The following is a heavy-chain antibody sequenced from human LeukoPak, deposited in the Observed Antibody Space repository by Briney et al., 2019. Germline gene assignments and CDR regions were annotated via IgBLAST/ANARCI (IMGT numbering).Heavy chain of an antibody. D-gene: IGHD4-23*01. CDR1: GFTFSSYS. J-gene: IGHJ6*03. Sequence: GGSLRLSCAASGFTFSSYSMNWVRQAPGKGLEWVSYITSISSSTYYADFVKGRFTVSRDNAKNSLYLQMNSLTAEDTAVYYCARDFGDYGGYYYMDLWGKGTTVTVSS. CDR3: ARDFGDYGGYYYMDL. V-gene: IGHV3-48*04. CDR2: ITSISSST.